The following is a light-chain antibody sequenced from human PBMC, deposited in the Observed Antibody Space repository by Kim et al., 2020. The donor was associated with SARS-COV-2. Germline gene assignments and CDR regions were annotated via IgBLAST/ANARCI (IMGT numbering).Light chain of an antibody. CDR1: QSVSSSY. V-gene: IGKV3-20*01. J-gene: IGKJ4*01. CDR3: QQYDRSPLP. CDR2: GAS. Sequence: EIVLTQSPGTLSLSPGERATLSCRASQSVSSSYLAWYQQKPGQAPRLLIYGASSRATGIPDRFSGSGSGTDFTLTVSRLEPEDFAVYYWQQYDRSPLPFRRRNQVDIK.